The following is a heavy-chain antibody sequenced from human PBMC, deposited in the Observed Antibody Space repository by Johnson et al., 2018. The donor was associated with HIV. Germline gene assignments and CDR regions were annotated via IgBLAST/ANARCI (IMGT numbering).Heavy chain of an antibody. J-gene: IGHJ3*02. CDR3: TILYQYWGGDGYSLDAFDI. Sequence: EVQLVESGGGLVKPGGSLRLSCAASGFTFSNAWMSWVRQAPGKGLEWVGRIKSKTDGGTTDYAAPVKGRFTISRDDSKNTLYLQMNSLKTEDTAVYYCTILYQYWGGDGYSLDAFDIWGQGTMVTVSS. CDR2: IKSKTDGGTT. CDR1: GFTFSNAW. D-gene: IGHD2-21*01. V-gene: IGHV3-15*01.